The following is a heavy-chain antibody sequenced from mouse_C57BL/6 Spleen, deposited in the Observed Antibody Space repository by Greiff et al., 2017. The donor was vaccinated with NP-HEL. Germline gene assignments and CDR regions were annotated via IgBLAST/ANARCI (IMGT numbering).Heavy chain of an antibody. J-gene: IGHJ2*01. CDR2: INPSNGGT. D-gene: IGHD4-1*01. V-gene: IGHV1-53*01. CDR3: ARSNWDSYYFDY. Sequence: QVQLQQPGAELVMPGASVKLSCKASGYTFTSYWMHWVKQRPGQGLEWIGNINPSNGGTNYNEKFKSKATLTVDKSSSTAYMQLSSLTSEDSAVYYCARSNWDSYYFDYWGQGTTLTVSS. CDR1: GYTFTSYW.